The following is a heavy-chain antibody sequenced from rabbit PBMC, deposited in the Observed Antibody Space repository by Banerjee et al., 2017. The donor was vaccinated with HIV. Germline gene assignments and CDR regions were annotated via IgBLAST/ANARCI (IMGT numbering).Heavy chain of an antibody. J-gene: IGHJ4*01. D-gene: IGHD4-1*01. Sequence: QEQLVESGGGLVQPEGSLTLTCKASGSDISSNAMCWVRQAPGKGLELIACIDAGSSGSTYYASWAKGRFTISKTSSTTVTLQMTSLTAADTATYFCARDGSGWGANFNLWGPGTLVTVS. CDR3: ARDGSGWGANFNL. CDR1: GSDISSNA. V-gene: IGHV1S45*01. CDR2: IDAGSSGST.